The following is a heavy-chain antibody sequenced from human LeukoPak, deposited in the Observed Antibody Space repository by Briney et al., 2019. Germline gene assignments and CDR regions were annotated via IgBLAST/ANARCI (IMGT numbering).Heavy chain of an antibody. CDR2: IIPIFGTA. J-gene: IGHJ4*02. V-gene: IGHV1-69*01. CDR1: GGTFSSYA. CDR3: ARERYCSSTSCYRPY. D-gene: IGHD2-2*02. Sequence: SSVKVSCKASGGTFSSYAISWVRQAPGQGLEWMGGIIPIFGTANYAQKFQGRVTITADESTSTAYMELSSLRSEDTAVYYCARERYCSSTSCYRPYWGQGTLVTVSS.